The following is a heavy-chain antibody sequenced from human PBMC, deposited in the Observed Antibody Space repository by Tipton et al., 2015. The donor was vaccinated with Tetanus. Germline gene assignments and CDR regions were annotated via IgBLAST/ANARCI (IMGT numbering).Heavy chain of an antibody. D-gene: IGHD2/OR15-2a*01. CDR2: VSSSGSII. Sequence: SLRLSCAASGFKFGEYYMSWIRQAPGKGLEWIAYVSSSGSIIQDADSVKDRYAVSRANAHNSLHLEIYNLRAEDTAVYYCARDPVCSLLLDEYYLYPGGHGTHFTVSS. V-gene: IGHV3-11*01. J-gene: IGHJ5*02. CDR1: GFKFGEYY. CDR3: ARDPVCSLLLDEYYLYP.